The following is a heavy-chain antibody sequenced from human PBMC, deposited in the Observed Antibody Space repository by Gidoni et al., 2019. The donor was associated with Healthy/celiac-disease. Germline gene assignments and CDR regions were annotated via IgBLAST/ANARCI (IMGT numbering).Heavy chain of an antibody. D-gene: IGHD2-2*02. CDR3: AREGCSSTSCYNGTLNWFDP. CDR2: IIPIFGTA. J-gene: IGHJ5*02. Sequence: QVQLVQSVAEVKKPGSSVKVSCKASGVTFSSYAISWVRQAPGQGLEWMGGIIPIFGTANYAQKFQGRVTSTADKSTSTAYMELSSLRSEDTAVYYCAREGCSSTSCYNGTLNWFDPWGQGNLVTVSS. V-gene: IGHV1-69*06. CDR1: GVTFSSYA.